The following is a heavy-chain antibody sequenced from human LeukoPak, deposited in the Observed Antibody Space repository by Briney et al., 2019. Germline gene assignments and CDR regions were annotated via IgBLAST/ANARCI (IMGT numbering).Heavy chain of an antibody. CDR3: ARGPSYFQH. Sequence: SQTLSLTCAISGDTVSSNTAAWNWIRQSPSRGLEWLGRTYYRSKWNTDYAASVQNRITINPDTSTNQFSLQLNSVTPEDTAVYYCARGPSYFQHWGQGTPVTVSS. V-gene: IGHV6-1*01. J-gene: IGHJ1*01. CDR2: TYYRSKWNT. CDR1: GDTVSSNTAA.